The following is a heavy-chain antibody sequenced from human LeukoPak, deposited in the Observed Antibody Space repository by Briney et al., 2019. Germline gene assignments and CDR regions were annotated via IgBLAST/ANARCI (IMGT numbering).Heavy chain of an antibody. V-gene: IGHV1-2*02. CDR1: GYTFTDYY. CDR2: INPNSSGT. D-gene: IGHD1-26*01. CDR3: AREGPIVGATHIVDY. Sequence: GASVKVSCKAYGYTFTDYYMHWVRQAPGQGLEWMGWINPNSSGTNYAQKFQGRVTMTRDTSISTAYMELSRLRSDDTAVYYCAREGPIVGATHIVDYWGQGTLVTVSS. J-gene: IGHJ4*02.